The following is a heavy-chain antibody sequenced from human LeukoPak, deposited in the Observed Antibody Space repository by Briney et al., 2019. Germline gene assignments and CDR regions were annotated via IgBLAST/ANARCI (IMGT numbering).Heavy chain of an antibody. J-gene: IGHJ5*02. CDR3: ARSGGIAARKLGPYNWFDP. CDR2: INPNSGGT. CDR1: GYTFTDYY. V-gene: IGHV1-2*02. Sequence: GASVKVSCKASGYTFTDYYIHWVRQAPGQGLEWMGWINPNSGGTNYAQKFQGRVTMTRDMSTSTVYMELSSLRSEDTAVYYCARSGGIAARKLGPYNWFDPWGQGTLVTVSS. D-gene: IGHD6-13*01.